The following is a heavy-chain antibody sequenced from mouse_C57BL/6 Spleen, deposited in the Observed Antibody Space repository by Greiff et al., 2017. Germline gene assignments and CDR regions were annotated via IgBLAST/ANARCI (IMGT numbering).Heavy chain of an antibody. CDR2: IDPSDSYT. J-gene: IGHJ3*01. CDR1: GYTFTSYW. Sequence: QVQLQQPGAELVKPGASVKLSCKASGYTFTSYWMQWVKQRPGQGLEWIGEIDPSDSYTNYNQKFKGKATLTVDTSSSTAYMQLSSLTSEDSAVYYCARSSNFAYWGQGTLVTVSA. D-gene: IGHD2-5*01. CDR3: ARSSNFAY. V-gene: IGHV1-50*01.